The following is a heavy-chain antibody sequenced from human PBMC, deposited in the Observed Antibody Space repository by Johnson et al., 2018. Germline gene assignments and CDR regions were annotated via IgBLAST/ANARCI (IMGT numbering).Heavy chain of an antibody. CDR3: ARDTRTLVVPYGVDV. Sequence: QVQLQESGPGLVEPSETLSLTCPVSGGSVSSSYWNWIRQPPGKGLEWIGYIYHTGTTNYNPSLKSRVTLSVYTSKNQFSMKLSSVPAADTAVYYCARDTRTLVVPYGVDVWGQGTTVTVSS. CDR1: GGSVSSSY. D-gene: IGHD4/OR15-4a*01. CDR2: IYHTGTT. V-gene: IGHV4-59*02. J-gene: IGHJ6*02.